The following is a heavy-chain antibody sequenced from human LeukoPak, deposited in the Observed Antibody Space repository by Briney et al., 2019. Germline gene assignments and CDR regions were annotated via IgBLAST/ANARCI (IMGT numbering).Heavy chain of an antibody. D-gene: IGHD6-13*01. V-gene: IGHV3-7*01. J-gene: IGHJ6*03. Sequence: QTGGSLRLSCAASGFTFSSYWMSWVRQAPGKGLEWVANIKQDGSEKYYVDSVKGRFTISRDNAKNSLYLQMNSLTAEDTAVYYCARPVAAAGLYYYYYMDVWGKGATVTVSS. CDR1: GFTFSSYW. CDR2: IKQDGSEK. CDR3: ARPVAAAGLYYYYYMDV.